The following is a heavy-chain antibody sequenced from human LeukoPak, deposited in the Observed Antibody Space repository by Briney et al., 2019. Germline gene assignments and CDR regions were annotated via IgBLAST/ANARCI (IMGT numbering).Heavy chain of an antibody. D-gene: IGHD3-9*01. V-gene: IGHV1-8*03. CDR1: GYTFTSYY. CDR3: PTANAGDVLRSFGQLDY. CDR2: MNPNSCNT. Sequence: ASVNVSCKASGYTFTSYYINWVRQATGQGLEWMGWMNPNSCNTGYAQNFHGRITITRNTSISTAYMELTILNADDTAVYYRPTANAGDVLRSFGQLDYWGKGPLVIVSS. J-gene: IGHJ4*02.